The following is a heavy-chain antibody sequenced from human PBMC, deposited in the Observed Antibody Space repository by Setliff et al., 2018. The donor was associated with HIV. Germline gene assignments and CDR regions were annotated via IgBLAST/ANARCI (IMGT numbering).Heavy chain of an antibody. J-gene: IGHJ5*02. CDR2: INYSGTT. D-gene: IGHD3-22*01. Sequence: PSETLSLTCTASGDSISSTTFYWVWIRQPPGKGLEWIGIINYSGTTYYNPSLKSRVTISVATSKNQFSLRLSSVTAADTAVYYCARHSGSGYYLIDPWGQGTLVTVSS. CDR3: ARHSGSGYYLIDP. CDR1: GDSISSTTFY. V-gene: IGHV4-39*01.